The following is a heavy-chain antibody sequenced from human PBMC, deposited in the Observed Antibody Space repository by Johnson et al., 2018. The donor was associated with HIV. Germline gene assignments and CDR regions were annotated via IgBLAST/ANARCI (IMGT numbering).Heavy chain of an antibody. D-gene: IGHD6-19*01. Sequence: VQLVESGGGLVQPGGSLRLSCAASGFTVSSNYMSWVRQAPGKGLEWVSVIYSGGSTYYADSVKGRFTISTDNSKNTLYLQMNSLRPEDTAVYYCARDRPSGWPDAFDIWGQGTMVTVSS. V-gene: IGHV3-66*02. CDR1: GFTVSSNY. J-gene: IGHJ3*02. CDR3: ARDRPSGWPDAFDI. CDR2: IYSGGST.